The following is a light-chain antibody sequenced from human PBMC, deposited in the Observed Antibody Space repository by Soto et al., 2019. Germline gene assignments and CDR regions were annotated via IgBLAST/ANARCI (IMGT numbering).Light chain of an antibody. V-gene: IGKV3-20*01. CDR1: QTVTSTY. CDR3: QHYANFLWT. Sequence: EIVLTQSPGTLSLSPGERATLSCRASQTVTSTYLAWYQQKPGQAPRLLIYGVSSRATGIPARFSGSGSGTDFTLTISRLEPEDSAVYFCQHYANFLWTFGQGTKVEIK. CDR2: GVS. J-gene: IGKJ1*01.